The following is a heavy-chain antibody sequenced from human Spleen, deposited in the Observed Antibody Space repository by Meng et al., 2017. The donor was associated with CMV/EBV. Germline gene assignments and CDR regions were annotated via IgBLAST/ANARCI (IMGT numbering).Heavy chain of an antibody. CDR1: EFTFSYYG. J-gene: IGHJ5*01. CDR2: IWYDGSND. D-gene: IGHD6-6*01. V-gene: IGHV3-33*01. CDR3: ARGDFEYRSSPGDS. Sequence: GGSLRLSCVASEFTFSYYGMHWVRQAPGKGLEWVAVIWYDGSNDHYADSVKGRFTISRDNSKNTLYLQMSSLRVEDTAVYYCARGDFEYRSSPGDSWGQGTLVTVSS.